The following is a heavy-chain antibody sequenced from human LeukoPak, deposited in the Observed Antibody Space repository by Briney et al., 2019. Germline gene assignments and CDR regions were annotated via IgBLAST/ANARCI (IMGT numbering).Heavy chain of an antibody. V-gene: IGHV3-72*01. Sequence: GGSLRLSCAASGFTFSDHLMDWVRQAPGKGLEWVGRIRKKANSYTTEYAASVKGRFTISRDDSKNSLYLQMNSLKTEDTAVYYCVGSGWYGYFDYWGQGTLVTVSS. D-gene: IGHD6-19*01. J-gene: IGHJ4*02. CDR2: IRKKANSYTT. CDR3: VGSGWYGYFDY. CDR1: GFTFSDHL.